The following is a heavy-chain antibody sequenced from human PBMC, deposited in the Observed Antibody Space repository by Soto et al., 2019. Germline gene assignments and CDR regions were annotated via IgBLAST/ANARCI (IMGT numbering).Heavy chain of an antibody. CDR2: IFWDNDK. V-gene: IGHV2-5*02. Sequence: QITLKESGPTLVKPTQTLTLTCAFSGFSLNTRGVGVGWIRQPPGKALEWLALIFWDNDKRYSPSLKSRLTITKDTPKYHVVLMMTDMDPVDTATYYCAQNNYYGSGSVYWGQGTLVTVSS. J-gene: IGHJ4*02. D-gene: IGHD3-10*01. CDR3: AQNNYYGSGSVY. CDR1: GFSLNTRGVG.